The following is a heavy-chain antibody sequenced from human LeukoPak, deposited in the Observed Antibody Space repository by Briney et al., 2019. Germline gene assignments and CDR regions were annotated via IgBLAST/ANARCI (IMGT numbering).Heavy chain of an antibody. CDR2: IIPIFGTA. V-gene: IGHV1-69*13. CDR3: ARGCSSTSCHTPYYYGMDV. CDR1: GYTFTSYG. Sequence: SVKVSCKASGYTFTSYGISWVRQAPGQGLEWMGGIIPIFGTANYAQKFQGRVTITADESTSTAYMELSSLRSEDTAVYYCARGCSSTSCHTPYYYGMDVWGQGTTVTVSS. J-gene: IGHJ6*02. D-gene: IGHD2-2*02.